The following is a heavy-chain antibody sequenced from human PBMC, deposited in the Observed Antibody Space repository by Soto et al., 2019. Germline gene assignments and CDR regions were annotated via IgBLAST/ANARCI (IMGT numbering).Heavy chain of an antibody. J-gene: IGHJ6*02. D-gene: IGHD3-10*01. V-gene: IGHV4-59*01. CDR2: IYYSGST. Sequence: SETLSLTCTVSGGSISSYYWSWIRQPPGKGLEWIGYIYYSGSTNYNPSLKSRVTISVDTSKNQFSLKLSSVTAADTAVYYCARDKADYGLGGMDVWGQGTTVTVSS. CDR1: GGSISSYY. CDR3: ARDKADYGLGGMDV.